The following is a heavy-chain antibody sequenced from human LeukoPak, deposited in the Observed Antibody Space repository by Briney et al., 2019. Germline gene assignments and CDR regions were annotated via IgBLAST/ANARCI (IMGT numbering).Heavy chain of an antibody. V-gene: IGHV3-48*04. CDR3: ASGPSYSSSWYSGN. CDR1: GFTFSSYS. CDR2: ISSSSSTI. J-gene: IGHJ4*02. D-gene: IGHD6-13*01. Sequence: GGSLRLSCAASGFTFSSYSMNWVRQAPGKGLEWVSYISSSSSTIYYADSVKGRFTISRDNAKNSLYLQMNSLRAEDTAVYYCASGPSYSSSWYSGNWGQGTLVTVSS.